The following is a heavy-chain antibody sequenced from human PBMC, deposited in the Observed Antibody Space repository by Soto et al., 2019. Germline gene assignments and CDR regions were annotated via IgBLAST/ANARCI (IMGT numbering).Heavy chain of an antibody. CDR2: ISYDGSNK. CDR3: ARAFGELCVVTAPVDY. CDR1: GFTFSSYA. Sequence: QVQLVESGGGVVQPGRSLRLSCAASGFTFSSYAMHWVRQAPGKGLEWVAVISYDGSNKYYADSVKGRFTISRDNSKNTLYLQMNSLRAEDTAVYYCARAFGELCVVTAPVDYWGQGTLVTVSS. V-gene: IGHV3-30-3*01. D-gene: IGHD3-10*01. J-gene: IGHJ4*02.